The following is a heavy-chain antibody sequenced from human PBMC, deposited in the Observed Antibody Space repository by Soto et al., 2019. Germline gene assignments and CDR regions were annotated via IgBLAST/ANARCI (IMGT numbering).Heavy chain of an antibody. CDR1: GFSLSTSGVG. J-gene: IGHJ4*02. Sequence: QITLKESGPTLVKPTQTLTLTCTFSGFSLSTSGVGVGWIRQPPGKALEWLALIYWDDDKRYSPSLKSRLTITKDTSKNQVVLTMTNMDPVDTATYYCAHNVYYGSGTYLGYWGQGTLVTVSS. V-gene: IGHV2-5*02. D-gene: IGHD3-10*01. CDR2: IYWDDDK. CDR3: AHNVYYGSGTYLGY.